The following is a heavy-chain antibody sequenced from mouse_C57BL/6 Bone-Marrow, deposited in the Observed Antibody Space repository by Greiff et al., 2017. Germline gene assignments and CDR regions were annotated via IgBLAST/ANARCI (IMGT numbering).Heavy chain of an antibody. J-gene: IGHJ2*01. Sequence: EVHLVESGGGLVQPGGSLKLSCAASGFTFSSSGMSWVRQTPDKRMELVATINSNGGSNYYPDSVKGRITISRDNAKNTLYLQMSSLKSVDTAMYYCARDHYGSSYWDQGTTLTVSS. V-gene: IGHV5-6-3*01. D-gene: IGHD1-1*01. CDR3: ARDHYGSSY. CDR1: GFTFSSSG. CDR2: INSNGGSN.